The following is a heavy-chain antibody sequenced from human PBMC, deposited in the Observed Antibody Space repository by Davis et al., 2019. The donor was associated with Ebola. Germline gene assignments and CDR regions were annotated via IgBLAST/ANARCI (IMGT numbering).Heavy chain of an antibody. D-gene: IGHD3-22*01. V-gene: IGHV4-4*02. CDR2: YYYTGST. CDR3: ARGDSYYDPSGYYAGPEAPDH. J-gene: IGHJ4*02. Sequence: MPSETLSLTCAVSGGSISSSNWWSWVRQPPGKGLEWIGYYYYTGSTYYNPSLKSRVTISVDTSKNQFSLKLSSVTAADTAVYYCARGDSYYDPSGYYAGPEAPDHWGQGTLVSVSS. CDR1: GGSISSSNW.